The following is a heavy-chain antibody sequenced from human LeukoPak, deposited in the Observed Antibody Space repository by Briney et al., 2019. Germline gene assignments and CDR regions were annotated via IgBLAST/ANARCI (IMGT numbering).Heavy chain of an antibody. J-gene: IGHJ3*02. CDR3: ARQRDTVGASGGFDI. Sequence: GGSLRHSCAASGLTVSRNYMSWVRQAPGKGLEWVSIIYSGGSIYYADSVKGRFIISRDTSKNTLYLQMNSLRAEDTAVYYCARQRDTVGASGGFDIWGQGTMVTVSS. CDR2: IYSGGSI. D-gene: IGHD5-12*01. V-gene: IGHV3-66*04. CDR1: GLTVSRNY.